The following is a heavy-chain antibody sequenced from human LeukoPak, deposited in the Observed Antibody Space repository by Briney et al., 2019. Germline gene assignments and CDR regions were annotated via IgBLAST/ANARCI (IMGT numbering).Heavy chain of an antibody. Sequence: GASVKVSCKASGYTFTGYYMHWVRQAPGQGLEWMGWINPNSGGTNYAQKFQGRVTMTRDTSISTAYMELSRLRSDDTAVYYCARDSLYDIAAAGTRTGFDYWGQGTLVTVSS. CDR3: ARDSLYDIAAAGTRTGFDY. CDR1: GYTFTGYY. J-gene: IGHJ4*02. CDR2: INPNSGGT. D-gene: IGHD6-13*01. V-gene: IGHV1-2*02.